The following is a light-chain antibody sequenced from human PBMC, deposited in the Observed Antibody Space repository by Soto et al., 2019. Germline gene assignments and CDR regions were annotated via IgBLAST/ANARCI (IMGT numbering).Light chain of an antibody. V-gene: IGLV2-11*01. J-gene: IGLJ2*01. CDR2: DVS. CDR3: SSYAGSYTLV. Sequence: QSALTQPRSVSGSPGQSVTISCTGTSNDVGGYNFVSWYQQHPSKVPKLFIYDVSRRPSGVPDRFSRYNSGNTASLTISGIQAEYEADYYCSSYAGSYTLVFGGGTKLTVL. CDR1: SNDVGGYNF.